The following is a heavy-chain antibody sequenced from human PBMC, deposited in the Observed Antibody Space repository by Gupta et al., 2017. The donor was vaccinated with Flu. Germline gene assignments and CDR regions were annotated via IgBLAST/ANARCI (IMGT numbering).Heavy chain of an antibody. CDR1: GFSFSSYA. CDR3: AKDLTTVTTGVPKYYYYYYAMDV. J-gene: IGHJ6*02. D-gene: IGHD4-17*01. CDR2: ISGTGSST. V-gene: IGHV3-23*01. Sequence: EVQLLESGGGLVQPGGSLRLSCAASGFSFSSYAMSWVRQAPGKGLEWVSGISGTGSSTYYADSVQGRFTISRDDSKSTLYLQMNTLRAEDTAVYYCAKDLTTVTTGVPKYYYYYYAMDVWGQGTTVTVSS.